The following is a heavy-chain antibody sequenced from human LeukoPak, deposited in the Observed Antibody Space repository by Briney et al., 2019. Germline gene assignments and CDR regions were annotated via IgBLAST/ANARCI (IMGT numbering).Heavy chain of an antibody. J-gene: IGHJ6*03. CDR2: MSGCGGST. CDR1: GFTFSNYA. CDR3: AKEGRCSSCYSDYMDV. V-gene: IGHV3-23*01. D-gene: IGHD2-2*01. Sequence: GGSLRLSCPASGFTFSNYAMSWVRQAPGKGREWVSVMSGCGGSTYYSDSVKGRFTISSDNSKSTLYLQLNSLTDEATAVYYCAKEGRCSSCYSDYMDVWGKGTTVTVSS.